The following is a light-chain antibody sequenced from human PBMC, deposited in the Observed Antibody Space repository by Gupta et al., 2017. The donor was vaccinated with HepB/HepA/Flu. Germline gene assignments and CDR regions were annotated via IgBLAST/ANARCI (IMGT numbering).Light chain of an antibody. CDR1: SLRSYY. V-gene: IGLV3-19*01. CDR2: GKN. CDR3: KSRDSSGNHLV. J-gene: IGLJ2*01. Sequence: SSELTQDPAVSVPLGQTVRITCQGDSLRSYYATWYQQKPGQAPVLIIYGKNNRPSGIPDRFSGSSSGTTASLTITGAQAEDEADYYCKSRDSSGNHLVFGGGTKLTVL.